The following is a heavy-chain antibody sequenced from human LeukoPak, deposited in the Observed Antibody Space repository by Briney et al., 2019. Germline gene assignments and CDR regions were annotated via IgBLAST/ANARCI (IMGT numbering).Heavy chain of an antibody. CDR1: GGSISSYY. CDR2: IYTSGST. V-gene: IGHV4-4*07. D-gene: IGHD3-10*01. J-gene: IGHJ6*03. Sequence: SETLSLTCTVSGGSISSYYWSWIRQPAGKGLEWIGRIYTSGSTNYNPSLKSRVTMSVDTSKNQFSLKLSSVTAADTAVYYCARVSYGSGSYYYYYYMDVWGKGTTVTISS. CDR3: ARVSYGSGSYYYYYYMDV.